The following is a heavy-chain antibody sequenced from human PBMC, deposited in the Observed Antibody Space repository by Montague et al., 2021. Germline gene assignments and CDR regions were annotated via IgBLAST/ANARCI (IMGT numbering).Heavy chain of an antibody. J-gene: IGHJ4*02. V-gene: IGHV3-7*03. CDR1: GLIFSHSW. CDR2: VNPDGSQV. CDR3: ARNPAYGVLDY. D-gene: IGHD4/OR15-4a*01. Sequence: SLRLSCAASGLIFSHSWMAWVRLPPGKGLEWVAGVNPDGSQVGYVESVKGRFTVSKDNAKNSLFLQMNSLRGDDTALYYCARNPAYGVLDYWGQGTRVTVSS.